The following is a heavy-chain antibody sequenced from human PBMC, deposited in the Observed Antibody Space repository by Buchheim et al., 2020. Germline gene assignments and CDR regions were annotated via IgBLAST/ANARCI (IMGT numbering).Heavy chain of an antibody. CDR2: ISYDGSNK. CDR3: ASDPGGPMRHVDY. D-gene: IGHD3-22*01. J-gene: IGHJ4*02. CDR1: GFTFSSYA. Sequence: QVQLVESGGGVVQPGRSLRLSCAASGFTFSSYAMHWVRQAPGKGLEWVAVISYDGSNKYYADSVKGRFTISRDNSKNTLYLQMNSLRAEDTAVYYCASDPGGPMRHVDYWGQGTL. V-gene: IGHV3-30-3*01.